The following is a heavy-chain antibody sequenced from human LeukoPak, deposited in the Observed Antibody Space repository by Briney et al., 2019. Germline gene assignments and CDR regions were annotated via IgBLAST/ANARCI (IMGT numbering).Heavy chain of an antibody. CDR2: INHSGST. CDR1: GGSFSGYY. D-gene: IGHD1-26*01. CDR3: ARSSGFDY. J-gene: IGHJ4*02. V-gene: IGHV4-34*01. Sequence: SETLSLTCAVYGGSFSGYYWSGLPQPPGKGLEWIGEINHSGSTNYNPSLKSRVTISVDTSKNQFSLKLSSVTAADTAVYYCARSSGFDYWGQGTLVTVSS.